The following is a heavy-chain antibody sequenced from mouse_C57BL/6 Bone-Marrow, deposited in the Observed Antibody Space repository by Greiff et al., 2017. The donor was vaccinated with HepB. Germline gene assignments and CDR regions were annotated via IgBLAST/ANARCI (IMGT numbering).Heavy chain of an antibody. V-gene: IGHV5-2*01. D-gene: IGHD1-1*01. CDR2: INSDGGST. J-gene: IGHJ1*03. CDR1: EYEFPSHD. CDR3: ARRNYYGSSYYWYFDV. Sequence: EVQRVESGGGLVQPGESLKLSCESNEYEFPSHDMSWVRKTPEKRLELVAAINSDGGSTYYPDTMERRFIISRDNTKKTLYLQMSSLRSEDTALYYCARRNYYGSSYYWYFDVWGTGTTVTVSS.